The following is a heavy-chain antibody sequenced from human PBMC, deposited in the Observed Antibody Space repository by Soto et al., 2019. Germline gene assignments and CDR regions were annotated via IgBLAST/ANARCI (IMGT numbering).Heavy chain of an antibody. Sequence: GGSLRLSCTASGFTFGDYAMSWFRQAPGKGLEWVGFIRSKAYGGTTEYAASVKGRFTISRDDSKSIAYLQMNSLKTEDTAVYYCTRDLWSSSYYFDYWGQGTLVTVSS. CDR2: IRSKAYGGTT. J-gene: IGHJ4*02. D-gene: IGHD6-6*01. CDR3: TRDLWSSSYYFDY. CDR1: GFTFGDYA. V-gene: IGHV3-49*03.